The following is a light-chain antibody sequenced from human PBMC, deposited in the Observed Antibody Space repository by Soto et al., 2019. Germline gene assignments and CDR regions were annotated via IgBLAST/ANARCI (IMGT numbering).Light chain of an antibody. Sequence: ETVMTQSPATLSVSPGDRATLSCRASQSVGSDLAWYQQKRGQAPRLLIYGASTRATGIPARFSGSASGTEFTLTISGLQSEDFAVYYCQQYNNWPPITFGQGTRLEI. J-gene: IGKJ5*01. CDR2: GAS. CDR3: QQYNNWPPIT. V-gene: IGKV3-15*01. CDR1: QSVGSD.